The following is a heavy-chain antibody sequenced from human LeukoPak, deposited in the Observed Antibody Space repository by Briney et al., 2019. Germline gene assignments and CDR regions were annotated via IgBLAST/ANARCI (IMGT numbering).Heavy chain of an antibody. J-gene: IGHJ4*02. CDR2: IYYIGSP. V-gene: IGHV4-59*01. D-gene: IGHD2-21*01. Sequence: PSETLSLTCTVSGGSISSYYWSWIRQPPGKGLEWIGYIYYIGSPNYNPSLKSRVTISVDTSKNQFSLKLSSVTAADTAVYFCARGGETYPDYWGQGTLVTVSS. CDR3: ARGGETYPDY. CDR1: GGSISSYY.